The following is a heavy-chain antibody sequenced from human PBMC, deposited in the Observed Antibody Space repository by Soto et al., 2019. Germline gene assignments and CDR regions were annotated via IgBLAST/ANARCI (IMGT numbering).Heavy chain of an antibody. J-gene: IGHJ5*02. CDR3: ARERPDGARLDP. Sequence: QVQLQESGPGLVKPSQTLSLTCTVSGGSISSGDYYWSWIRQPPGMGLEWIGYIYHSGSTSYNPSLKSRVTISVNTSKNQFSLKLSSVTAADTAVYYCARERPDGARLDPWGQGTLVTVSS. CDR1: GGSISSGDYY. CDR2: IYHSGST. V-gene: IGHV4-30-4*01.